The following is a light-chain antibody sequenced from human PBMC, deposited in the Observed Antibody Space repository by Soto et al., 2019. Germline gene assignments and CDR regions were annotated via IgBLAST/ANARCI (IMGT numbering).Light chain of an antibody. V-gene: IGLV1-44*01. CDR3: AAWDDNLNGPL. CDR2: SDD. Sequence: QLVLTQPPSLSGTPGQWVTISCSGSNSNIGRYSVNWYQHFPGTAPKILIYSDDERPSGVPDRFSGSKSGTSASLAISGLQSEDEAEYYCAAWDDNLNGPLFGGGTKVTVL. J-gene: IGLJ3*02. CDR1: NSNIGRYS.